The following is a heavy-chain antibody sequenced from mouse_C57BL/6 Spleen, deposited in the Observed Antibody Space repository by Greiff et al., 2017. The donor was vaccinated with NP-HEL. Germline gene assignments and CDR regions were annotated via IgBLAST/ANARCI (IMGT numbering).Heavy chain of an antibody. V-gene: IGHV5-17*01. Sequence: EVKLMESGGGLVKPGGSLKLSCAASGFTFSDYGMHWVRQAPEKGLEWVAYISSGSSTIYYADTVKGRFTIPRDNAKNTLFLQMTSLRSEDTAMYYCAGRDRGYFDYWGQGTTLTVAS. CDR2: ISSGSSTI. CDR3: AGRDRGYFDY. CDR1: GFTFSDYG. D-gene: IGHD3-3*01. J-gene: IGHJ2*01.